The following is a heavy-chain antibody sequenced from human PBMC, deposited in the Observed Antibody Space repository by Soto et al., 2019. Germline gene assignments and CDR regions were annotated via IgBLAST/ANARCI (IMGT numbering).Heavy chain of an antibody. V-gene: IGHV3-48*03. Sequence: GGSLRLSCAASGFTISSYEMNWVRQAPGKGLEWVSYISSSGSTIYYADSVKGRFTISRDNAKNSLYLQMNSLRAEDTAVYYCARGQGYYDSSGYYYNDWYFDLWGRGTLVTVSS. D-gene: IGHD3-22*01. CDR1: GFTISSYE. CDR2: ISSSGSTI. CDR3: ARGQGYYDSSGYYYNDWYFDL. J-gene: IGHJ2*01.